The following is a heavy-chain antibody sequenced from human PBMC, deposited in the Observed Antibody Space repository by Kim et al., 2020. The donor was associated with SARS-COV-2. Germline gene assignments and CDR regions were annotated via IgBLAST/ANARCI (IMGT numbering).Heavy chain of an antibody. Sequence: SVKVSCKASGGTFSAYGISWVRRAPVQGLEWMGRFVPITGTGNYAQKFQGRITITADKSSTTGYMDLSSLRSEDTAVYCCARSSGLYGLVVWGQGTTV. CDR1: GGTFSAYG. J-gene: IGHJ6*01. D-gene: IGHD3-10*01. V-gene: IGHV1-69*04. CDR3: ARSSGLYGLVV. CDR2: FVPITGTG.